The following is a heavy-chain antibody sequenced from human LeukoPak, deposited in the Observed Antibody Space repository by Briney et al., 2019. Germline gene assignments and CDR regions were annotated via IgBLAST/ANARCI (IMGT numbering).Heavy chain of an antibody. CDR2: INPSSGNT. D-gene: IGHD3-16*01. V-gene: IGHV1-46*01. J-gene: IGHJ4*02. CDR3: STSVGGTEFDS. Sequence: ASVKVSCKAYGYTFLRQYMHFVRQAPGQGLEWVGIINPSSGNTNCAQKFQGRVTMTRDTPTSTIYMDLSSLRSDDTAVYYCSTSVGGTEFDSWGQGALVTVSS. CDR1: GYTFLRQY.